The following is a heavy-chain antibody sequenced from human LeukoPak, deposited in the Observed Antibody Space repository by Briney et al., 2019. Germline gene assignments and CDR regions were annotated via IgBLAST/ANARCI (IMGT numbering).Heavy chain of an antibody. CDR1: GYTFTSYD. CDR2: MNPNSGNT. Sequence: ASXKVSCKASGYTFTSYDINWVRQATGQGLEWMGWMNPNSGNTGYAQKFQGRVTMTRNTSISTAYMELSSLRSEDTAVYYCAIYNYYDSSGYYSTTNNWFDPWGQGTLVTVSS. V-gene: IGHV1-8*01. CDR3: AIYNYYDSSGYYSTTNNWFDP. D-gene: IGHD3-22*01. J-gene: IGHJ5*02.